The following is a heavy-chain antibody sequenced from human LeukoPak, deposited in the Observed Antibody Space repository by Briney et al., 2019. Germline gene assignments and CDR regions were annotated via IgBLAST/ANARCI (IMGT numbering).Heavy chain of an antibody. Sequence: GASVKVSCKASGYTFTSCDTNWVRQATGQGLEWMGWMNPNSGNTGNRQSFQGRITMNRDISIGTPYMELSNLTSEDTAIYYCTRGSSGRRDNWGQGTLVTVS. CDR3: TRGSSGRRDN. D-gene: IGHD6-19*01. CDR1: GYTFTSCD. CDR2: MNPNSGNT. V-gene: IGHV1-8*01. J-gene: IGHJ4*02.